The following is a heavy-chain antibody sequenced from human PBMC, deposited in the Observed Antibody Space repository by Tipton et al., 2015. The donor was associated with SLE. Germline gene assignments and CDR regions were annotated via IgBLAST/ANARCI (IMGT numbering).Heavy chain of an antibody. V-gene: IGHV3-66*01. CDR1: GFLVSNNY. Sequence: SLRLSCAASGFLVSNNYMTWVRHAPGKGLEWISVIFSDGTTYYADSVKGRFIISRDNVKNMVYLQMNSLRAEDTAVYYCASALINYFDYWGQGTLVTVSS. J-gene: IGHJ4*02. D-gene: IGHD2-8*01. CDR3: ASALINYFDY. CDR2: IFSDGTT.